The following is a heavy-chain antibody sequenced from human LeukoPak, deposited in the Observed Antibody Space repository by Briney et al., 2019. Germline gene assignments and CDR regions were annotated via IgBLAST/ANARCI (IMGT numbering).Heavy chain of an antibody. D-gene: IGHD3-10*01. V-gene: IGHV3-53*01. J-gene: IGHJ6*04. CDR3: ARGGLTMVRGADV. CDR2: IYSGGST. CDR1: GFTVSSNY. Sequence: GGSLRLSCAASGFTVSSNYMSWVRQAPGKGLEWVSVIYSGGSTYYADSVKGRFTISRDNSKNTVYLQMNSLRAEDTAVYYCARGGLTMVRGADVWGKGTTVTVSS.